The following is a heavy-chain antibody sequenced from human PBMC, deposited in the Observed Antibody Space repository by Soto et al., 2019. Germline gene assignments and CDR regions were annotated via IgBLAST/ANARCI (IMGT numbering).Heavy chain of an antibody. J-gene: IGHJ3*02. D-gene: IGHD3-22*01. CDR1: GFVFSDFG. CDR3: AKNRRRIVAFIYAFDN. V-gene: IGHV3-30*18. Sequence: QVQLVESGGGVVQPGRSLSLSCVGSGFVFSDFGMNWVRQAPGKGLEWVAVISFDGKKKYYADSVKGRFSISRDNSKNTVSLQINSLGAEDTAVYYCAKNRRRIVAFIYAFDNWGQGTMVTVSS. CDR2: ISFDGKKK.